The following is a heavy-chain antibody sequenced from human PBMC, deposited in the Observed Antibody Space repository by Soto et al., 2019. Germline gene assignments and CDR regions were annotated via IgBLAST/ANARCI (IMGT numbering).Heavy chain of an antibody. J-gene: IGHJ4*02. CDR1: GFTFTNAW. CDR3: TTVTVVNVHSDY. CDR2: IKSKADGGTT. V-gene: IGHV3-15*01. Sequence: PGGSLRLSCAGSGFTFTNAWMSWVRQAPGKGLEWVGRIKSKADGGTTDYAAPVKGRFTISRDDSKNTLYLQMNSLKTEDTAVYYCTTVTVVNVHSDYWGQGTLVTVSS. D-gene: IGHD2-15*01.